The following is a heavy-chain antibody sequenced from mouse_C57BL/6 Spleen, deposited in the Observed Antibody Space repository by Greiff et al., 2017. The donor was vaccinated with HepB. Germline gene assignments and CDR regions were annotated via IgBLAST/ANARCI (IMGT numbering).Heavy chain of an antibody. V-gene: IGHV3-6*01. CDR2: ISYDGSN. CDR1: GYSITSGYY. D-gene: IGHD1-1*02. J-gene: IGHJ2*01. Sequence: EVKLQESGPGLVKPSQSLSLTCSVTGYSITSGYYWNWIRQFPGNKLEWMGYISYDGSNNYNPSLKNRISITRDTSKNQFFLKLNSVTTEDTATYYCAREGGGTFDYWGQGTTLTVSS. CDR3: AREGGGTFDY.